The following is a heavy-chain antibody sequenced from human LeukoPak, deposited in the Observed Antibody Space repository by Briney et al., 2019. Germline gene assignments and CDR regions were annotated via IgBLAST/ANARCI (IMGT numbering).Heavy chain of an antibody. Sequence: SETLSLTCTASGGSIRGSGVYWVWIRQSPGKGLEWIGSVYYSGSTYYNPSLKSRVSISVDTSKNQFHLRLTSVTAADTAVYYCARNESVLGTTGLNDFFDESGQGTLVTVSS. D-gene: IGHD1-26*01. J-gene: IGHJ4*02. CDR1: GGSIRGSGVY. CDR3: ARNESVLGTTGLNDFFDE. CDR2: VYYSGST. V-gene: IGHV4-39*01.